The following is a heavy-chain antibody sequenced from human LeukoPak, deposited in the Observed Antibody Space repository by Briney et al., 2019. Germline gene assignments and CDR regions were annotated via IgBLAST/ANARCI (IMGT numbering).Heavy chain of an antibody. V-gene: IGHV3-23*01. J-gene: IGHJ4*02. CDR2: ISGSGGST. D-gene: IGHD6-13*01. CDR1: GFTFSSYA. Sequence: TGGSLRLSCAASGFTFSSYAMSWVRQAPGKGLEWVSVISGSGGSTSYADSVKGRFSISRDNSKNTLYLQMNSPRAEDTAVYYCAKLKDSSNWYLDYWGQGTLVTVSS. CDR3: AKLKDSSNWYLDY.